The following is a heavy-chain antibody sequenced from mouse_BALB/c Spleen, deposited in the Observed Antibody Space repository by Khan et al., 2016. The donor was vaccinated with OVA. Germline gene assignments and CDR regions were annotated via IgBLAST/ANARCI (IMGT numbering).Heavy chain of an antibody. CDR3: ARIKKIVATYFDY. CDR1: GYTFTSYW. J-gene: IGHJ2*01. Sequence: VPLPPPGAELVKAGASVKMSCKASGYTFTSYWMHWVKQRLGQGLEWFAETNPTNGRTYYNEKFKSKATLTVDKSSSTAFMLLSGPTFEDSAVYYCARIKKIVATYFDYWGQGTTLTVSS. V-gene: IGHV1S81*02. D-gene: IGHD1-1*01. CDR2: TNPTNGRT.